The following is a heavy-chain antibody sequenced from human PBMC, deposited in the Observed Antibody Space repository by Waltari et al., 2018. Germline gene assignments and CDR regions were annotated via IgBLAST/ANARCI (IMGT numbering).Heavy chain of an antibody. CDR3: ARGWTRAHRKAAAGY. J-gene: IGHJ4*02. Sequence: QVQLVQSGAEVKKPGASVKVSCKASGYTFTSYDINWVRQATGQGLGGMGWMNPNSGDTAYAKKFQGRVTMTRNTSISTAYMELSSLTSEDTAVYYCARGWTRAHRKAAAGYWGQGTLVTVSS. CDR1: GYTFTSYD. D-gene: IGHD1-1*01. V-gene: IGHV1-8*01. CDR2: MNPNSGDT.